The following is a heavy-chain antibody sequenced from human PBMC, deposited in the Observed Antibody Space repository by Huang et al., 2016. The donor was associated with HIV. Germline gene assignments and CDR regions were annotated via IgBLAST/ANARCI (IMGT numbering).Heavy chain of an antibody. D-gene: IGHD3-10*01. V-gene: IGHV4-61*01. J-gene: IGHJ4*02. CDR2: IYLSGVT. Sequence: QVQLQESGPGLVKPSETLSLSCTVSGDSVSSASYYWSWIRPPPGRGLEWIGYIYLSGVTNYNPSLKSRVTISIDTSKNQFSLRLSSVTAADTAVYYCVSHGSGTADYWGQGTLVTVSS. CDR3: VSHGSGTADY. CDR1: GDSVSSASYY.